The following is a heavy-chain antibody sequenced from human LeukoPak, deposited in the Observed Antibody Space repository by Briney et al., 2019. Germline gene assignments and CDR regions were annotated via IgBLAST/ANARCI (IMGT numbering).Heavy chain of an antibody. CDR3: AREPRLYDFWSGYYKD. D-gene: IGHD3-3*01. CDR2: IKQDGSEK. CDR1: GFTFSSYW. V-gene: IGHV3-7*01. Sequence: GGSLRLSCAASGFTFSSYWMSWVRQAPGKGLEWAANIKQDGSEKYYVDSVKGRFTISRDNAKNSLYLQMNSLRAEDTAVYYCAREPRLYDFWSGYYKDWGQGTLVTVSS. J-gene: IGHJ4*02.